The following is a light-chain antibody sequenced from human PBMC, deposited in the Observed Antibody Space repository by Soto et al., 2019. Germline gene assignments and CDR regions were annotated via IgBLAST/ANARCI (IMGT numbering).Light chain of an antibody. CDR1: QSIASYY. CDR2: SAS. J-gene: IGKJ4*01. CDR3: QYYGSPPLT. V-gene: IGKV3-20*01. Sequence: EIVLTQSPGTLSLSPGERATLSCRASQSIASYYLAWYQQTPGQAPRLLIYSASDRATDIPDRFGGGGSGTDFTLTISRLEPEDFAVYFCQYYGSPPLTFGGGTKVEIK.